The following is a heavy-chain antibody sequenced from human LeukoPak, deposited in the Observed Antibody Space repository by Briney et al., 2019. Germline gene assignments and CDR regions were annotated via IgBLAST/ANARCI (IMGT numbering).Heavy chain of an antibody. J-gene: IGHJ4*02. CDR2: IYYSGST. Sequence: SETLSLTCTVSGGSISSYYWSWIRQPPGKGLEWIGYIYYSGSTNYNPSLKSRVTISVDTSKNQFSLNLSPVTAADTAVYYCARDKYGATDFFDSWGQGTLVTVSS. V-gene: IGHV4-59*01. D-gene: IGHD2/OR15-2a*01. CDR3: ARDKYGATDFFDS. CDR1: GGSISSYY.